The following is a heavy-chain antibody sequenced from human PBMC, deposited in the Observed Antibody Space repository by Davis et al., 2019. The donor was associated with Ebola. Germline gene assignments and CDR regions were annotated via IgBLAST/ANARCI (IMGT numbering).Heavy chain of an antibody. D-gene: IGHD3-22*01. Sequence: SVKVSCKASGGTFSSYTISWVRQAPGQGLEWMGRIIPILGIANYAQKFQGRVTITADKSTSTAYMELSSLRSEDTAVYYCARDFSGPTYYYDSSGSDYWGQGTLVTVSS. V-gene: IGHV1-69*04. J-gene: IGHJ4*02. CDR2: IIPILGIA. CDR1: GGTFSSYT. CDR3: ARDFSGPTYYYDSSGSDY.